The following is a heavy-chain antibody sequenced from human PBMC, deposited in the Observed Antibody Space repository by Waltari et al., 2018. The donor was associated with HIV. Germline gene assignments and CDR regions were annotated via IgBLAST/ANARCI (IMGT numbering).Heavy chain of an antibody. CDR2: MSTTGSAI. V-gene: IGHV3-11*01. D-gene: IGHD2-15*01. J-gene: IGHJ4*01. CDR3: ASRGVWCSAISCYGL. Sequence: QVQLVESGGNLVNPGGSLRLSCAASVFTFSDHYMRWIRQAPGKGLEWISYMSTTGSAIYYADAVKGRFTISRDNSKNSLYLQMNNLRAEDTAVYFCASRGVWCSAISCYGLWGHGTLVTVSS. CDR1: VFTFSDHY.